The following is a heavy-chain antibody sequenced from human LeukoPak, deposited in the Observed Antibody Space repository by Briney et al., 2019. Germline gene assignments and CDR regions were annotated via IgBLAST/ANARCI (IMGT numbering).Heavy chain of an antibody. Sequence: ASVKVSCKASGYTFTSYGISWVRQAPGQGLEWMGWINPNSGGTNYAQKFQGRVTMTRDTSISTAYMELSRLRSDDTAVYYCARVRYQLLLNWFDPWGQGTLVTVSS. CDR1: GYTFTSYG. V-gene: IGHV1-2*02. J-gene: IGHJ5*02. CDR3: ARVRYQLLLNWFDP. CDR2: INPNSGGT. D-gene: IGHD2-2*01.